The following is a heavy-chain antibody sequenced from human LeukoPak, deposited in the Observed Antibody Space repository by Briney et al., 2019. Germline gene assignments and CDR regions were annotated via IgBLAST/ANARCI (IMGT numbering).Heavy chain of an antibody. CDR1: GYTFTSYY. CDR3: AKVGATVTYHDAFDI. D-gene: IGHD4-17*01. J-gene: IGHJ3*02. CDR2: INPSGGST. V-gene: IGHV1-46*01. Sequence: ASVKVSCKASGYTFTSYYMHWVRQAPGQGLEWMGIINPSGGSTSYAQKFQGRVTMTRDTSTSTVYMELSSLRAEDTAVYYCAKVGATVTYHDAFDIWGQGTMVTVSS.